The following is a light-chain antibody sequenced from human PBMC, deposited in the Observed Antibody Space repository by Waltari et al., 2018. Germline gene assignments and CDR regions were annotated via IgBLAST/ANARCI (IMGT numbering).Light chain of an antibody. CDR2: GND. CDR1: TSNIGNNY. V-gene: IGLV1-51*02. Sequence: SGSTSNIGNNYVSWYQQFPGAAPKVLIYGNDKRATGIPDRFSGSKSGTSATLDITGFQTGDEADYYCGTWDNTLSAVFGGGTKVTVL. CDR3: GTWDNTLSAV. J-gene: IGLJ2*01.